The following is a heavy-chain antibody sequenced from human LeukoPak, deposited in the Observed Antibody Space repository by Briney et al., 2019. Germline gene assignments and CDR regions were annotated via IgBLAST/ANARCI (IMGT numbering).Heavy chain of an antibody. CDR2: ISSDGGST. CDR1: GFTFSSYG. Sequence: GGSLRLSCAASGFTFSSYGMHWVRQAPGKGLEYVSAISSDGGSTFYADSVKGRFTISRDNSKNTLYLQMSTLRAEDTAVYYCAKNFQCSSTSCYEAFAIWGQGTMVTVSS. D-gene: IGHD2-2*01. J-gene: IGHJ3*02. V-gene: IGHV3-64D*06. CDR3: AKNFQCSSTSCYEAFAI.